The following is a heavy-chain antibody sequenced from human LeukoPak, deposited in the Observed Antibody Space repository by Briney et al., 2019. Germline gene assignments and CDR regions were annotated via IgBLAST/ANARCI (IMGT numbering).Heavy chain of an antibody. D-gene: IGHD2-2*01. CDR1: GGSINSGGHY. CDR3: ARNLGAIPAAIPFDP. V-gene: IGHV4-31*03. J-gene: IGHJ5*02. CDR2: IYYSGGT. Sequence: SETLSLTCTVSGGSINSGGHYWSWIRQHPGKGLEWIGYIYYSGGTTYNPSLKSRVTISVDTSQKQFSLNLTFVTAADTAVYYCARNLGAIPAAIPFDPWGQGTLVTVSS.